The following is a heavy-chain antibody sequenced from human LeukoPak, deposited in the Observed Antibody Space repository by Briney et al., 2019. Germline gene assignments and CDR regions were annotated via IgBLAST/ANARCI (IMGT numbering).Heavy chain of an antibody. J-gene: IGHJ3*01. CDR3: AREEHRLAEAGTSAFDL. V-gene: IGHV3-11*05. Sequence: GGSLRLSCAASGFTFNDYYMSWIRQAPGKGLEWLSYINIGGTNTHYADSVKGRFTISRDNARNTVYLQMSSLRVEDTAIYFCAREEHRLAEAGTSAFDLGGQGTLVTVSP. D-gene: IGHD6-13*01. CDR2: INIGGTNT. CDR1: GFTFNDYY.